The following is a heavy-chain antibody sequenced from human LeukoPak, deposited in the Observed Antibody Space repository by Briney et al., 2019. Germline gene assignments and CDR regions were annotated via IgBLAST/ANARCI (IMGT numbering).Heavy chain of an antibody. V-gene: IGHV4-59*01. CDR3: ARSLIVGATAVDY. CDR2: IYYSGST. CDR1: GGSIGTYY. J-gene: IGHJ4*02. Sequence: SETLSLTCTVSGGSIGTYYWSWIRQPPGKGLEWIGYIYYSGSTNYNPSLKSRVTISVDTSKNQFSLKLSSVTAADTAVYYCARSLIVGATAVDYWGQGTLVTVSS. D-gene: IGHD1-26*01.